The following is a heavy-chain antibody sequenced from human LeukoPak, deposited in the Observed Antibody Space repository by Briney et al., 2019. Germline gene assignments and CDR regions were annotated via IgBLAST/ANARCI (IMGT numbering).Heavy chain of an antibody. J-gene: IGHJ4*02. Sequence: PSETLSLTCTVSGGSISSSSYYWGWIRQPPGKGLEWIGSIYYSGSTYYNPSLKSRVTISVDTSKNQFSLKLSSVTAADTAVYYCARSITMVRGVTDWGQGTLVTVSS. V-gene: IGHV4-39*01. CDR1: GGSISSSSYY. CDR3: ARSITMVRGVTD. D-gene: IGHD3-10*01. CDR2: IYYSGST.